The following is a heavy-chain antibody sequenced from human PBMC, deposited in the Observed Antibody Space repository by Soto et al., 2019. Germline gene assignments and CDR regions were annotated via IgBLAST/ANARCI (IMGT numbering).Heavy chain of an antibody. Sequence: GGSLRLSCAASGFSFSHYAMHWVRQPPGKGLEWVALISYDGENQYFTDSVRGRFTISRDNSKTAVYLEMNDLRLDDTATYYCVSPHSESSNAFDLWGQGTLVTVSS. CDR2: ISYDGENQ. CDR3: VSPHSESSNAFDL. CDR1: GFSFSHYA. V-gene: IGHV3-30*04. D-gene: IGHD3-10*01. J-gene: IGHJ5*02.